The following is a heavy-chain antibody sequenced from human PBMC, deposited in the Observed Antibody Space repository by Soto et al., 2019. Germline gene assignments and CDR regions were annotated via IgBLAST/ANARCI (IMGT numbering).Heavy chain of an antibody. CDR3: ARFSIAEVGYFDY. CDR1: GDSITPPYW. D-gene: IGHD6-13*01. V-gene: IGHV4-4*02. CDR2: IFHSGST. Sequence: QVQLQESGPGLVKPSGPLSLTCTVSGDSITPPYWWSWVRQPPGRGLEWIGEIFHSGSTNYSPSLRNRVTISVDKSKNQFSLKLTSVTAADTAMYYCARFSIAEVGYFDYWGLGALVTVSP. J-gene: IGHJ4*02.